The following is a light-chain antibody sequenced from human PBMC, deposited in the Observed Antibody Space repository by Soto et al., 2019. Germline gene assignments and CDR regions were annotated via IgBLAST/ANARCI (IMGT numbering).Light chain of an antibody. J-gene: IGKJ3*01. CDR1: HNFSASY. V-gene: IGKV3-20*01. CDR2: GSS. Sequence: EIVLTQSPATLSLSPGEGAALSCRASHNFSASYLAWYQQKPGQAPRLLMHGSSNRAVGIPDRFSGSGSGTEFTLTISRLEPEDFAVYYCQHYDNTPPSVTFGPGTRLDIK. CDR3: QHYDNTPPSVT.